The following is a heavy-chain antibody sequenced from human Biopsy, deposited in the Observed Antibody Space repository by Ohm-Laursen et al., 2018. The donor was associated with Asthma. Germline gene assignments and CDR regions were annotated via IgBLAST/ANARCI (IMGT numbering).Heavy chain of an antibody. V-gene: IGHV1-24*01. Sequence: ASVKVSCKIYGYSLTDLSMHWVRQAPGQGLEWMGGHDHEEGGTVNARRFQGRGTMTEDTSTDTAYMELSSLSSDDTAVYYCASDFPKDYVRYNFQFWGQGTLVTVSS. J-gene: IGHJ4*02. D-gene: IGHD4-17*01. CDR2: HDHEEGGT. CDR3: ASDFPKDYVRYNFQF. CDR1: GYSLTDLS.